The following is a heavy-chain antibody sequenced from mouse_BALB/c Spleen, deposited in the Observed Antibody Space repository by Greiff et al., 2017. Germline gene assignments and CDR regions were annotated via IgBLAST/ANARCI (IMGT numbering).Heavy chain of an antibody. J-gene: IGHJ4*01. CDR3: ARDRYYYYAMDY. CDR2: IRNKANGYTT. Sequence: EVQLQESGGGLVQPGGSLRLSCATSGFTFTDYYMSWVRQPPGKALEWLGFIRNKANGYTTEYSASVKGRFTISRDNSQSILYLQMNTLRAEDSATYYCARDRYYYYAMDYWGQGTSVTVSS. CDR1: GFTFTDYY. D-gene: IGHD2-14*01. V-gene: IGHV7-3*02.